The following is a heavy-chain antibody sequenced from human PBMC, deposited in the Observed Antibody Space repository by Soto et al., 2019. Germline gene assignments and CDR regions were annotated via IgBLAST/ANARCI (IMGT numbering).Heavy chain of an antibody. D-gene: IGHD3-3*01. V-gene: IGHV3-15*01. CDR1: GFTFSTVW. CDR2: ITSRAESETT. CDR3: GIVLPGAKSWFDP. Sequence: GHLVESGGGFVKPGGSLTLSCAASGFTFSTVWLSWVRQGPGKGLEWLGRITSRAESETTADAPPARVSFIISTDASKNMLYLQLNSLKSADTGVYYCGIVLPGAKSWFDPWGQGTPVTVSS. J-gene: IGHJ5*02.